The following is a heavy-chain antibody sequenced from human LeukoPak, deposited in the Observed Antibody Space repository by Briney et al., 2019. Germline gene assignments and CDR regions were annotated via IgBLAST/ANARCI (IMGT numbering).Heavy chain of an antibody. V-gene: IGHV3-74*01. Sequence: GGSLRLSCTASGFTFGDYAMSWVRQAPGKGLVWVSRINSDGSSTSYADSVKGRFTISRDNAKNTLYLQMNSLRAEDTAVYYCARDRRDTTYYYYYYMDVWGKGTTVTISS. CDR1: GFTFGDYA. J-gene: IGHJ6*03. D-gene: IGHD5-18*01. CDR3: ARDRRDTTYYYYYYMDV. CDR2: INSDGSST.